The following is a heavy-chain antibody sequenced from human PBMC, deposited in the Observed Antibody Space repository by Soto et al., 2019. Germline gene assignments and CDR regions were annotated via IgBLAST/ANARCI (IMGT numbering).Heavy chain of an antibody. Sequence: GGSLRLSCAASGFTFSSYGMHWVRQAPGKGLEWVAVVWYDGSNKYYADSVKGRFTISRDNSKNTLYLQMNSLRAEDTAVYYCARVSGYTYGYNYFDYWGQGTLVTVSS. J-gene: IGHJ4*02. CDR2: VWYDGSNK. CDR1: GFTFSSYG. D-gene: IGHD5-18*01. V-gene: IGHV3-33*01. CDR3: ARVSGYTYGYNYFDY.